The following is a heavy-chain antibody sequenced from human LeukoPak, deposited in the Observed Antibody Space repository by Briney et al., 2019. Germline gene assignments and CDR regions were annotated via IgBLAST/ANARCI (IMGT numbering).Heavy chain of an antibody. J-gene: IGHJ4*02. CDR1: EFAFSTYN. V-gene: IGHV3-48*02. Sequence: PGASLRLSCAASEFAFSTYNMNWVRQAPGKGLEWVSYISTGSSTTYYVDSVKGRFTISRDNVENSLYLQMNSLRDEDTAVYYCARVAAGYSVNYFDYWGQGTLVTVSS. CDR2: ISTGSSTT. CDR3: ARVAAGYSVNYFDY. D-gene: IGHD4-23*01.